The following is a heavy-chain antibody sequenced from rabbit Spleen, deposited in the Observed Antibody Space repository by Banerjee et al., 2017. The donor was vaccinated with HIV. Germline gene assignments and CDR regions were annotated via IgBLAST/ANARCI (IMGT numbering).Heavy chain of an antibody. D-gene: IGHD6-1*01. J-gene: IGHJ4*01. CDR1: GFSLSSTHW. CDR2: VYPGFDIR. CDR3: ARDFSYAVGYAGHAYANNL. Sequence: QSLEESGGDLVKPGASLTLTCTASGFSLSSTHWIYWVRQAPGKGPEWIASVYPGFDIRNYANSVKGRFTISSDNAQNTVFLQMTSLTVSDTATYFCARDFSYAVGYAGHAYANNLWGQGTLVTVS. V-gene: IGHV1S40*01.